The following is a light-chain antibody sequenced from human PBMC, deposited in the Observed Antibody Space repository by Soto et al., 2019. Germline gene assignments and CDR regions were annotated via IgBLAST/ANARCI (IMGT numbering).Light chain of an antibody. V-gene: IGKV1-5*03. CDR2: KAS. CDR3: QQYANYPYT. J-gene: IGKJ2*01. Sequence: DIQMTQSPSTLSASVGDRVTITCRASQSISPWLAWYQQKPGKAPKLLIYKASSLASGVPSRFSGSGSGSEITRTISSLQPDDFATFYCQQYANYPYTFGQGTKLAIK. CDR1: QSISPW.